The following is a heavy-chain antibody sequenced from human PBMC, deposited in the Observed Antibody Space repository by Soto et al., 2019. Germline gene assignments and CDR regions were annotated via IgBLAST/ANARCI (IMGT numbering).Heavy chain of an antibody. D-gene: IGHD5-12*01. J-gene: IGHJ3*02. V-gene: IGHV4-59*01. CDR1: GASISNYY. CDR2: IYYSGNT. CDR3: ARGRAGDGYRWGHSDFDM. Sequence: SETLSLTCTVSGASISNYYWSWIRQPPGKGLEWIGYIYYSGNTNYNPSLKSRVTISVDTSKTQFSLKLSSVTAAASAVDYCARGRAGDGYRWGHSDFDMWGQGTMGTVSS.